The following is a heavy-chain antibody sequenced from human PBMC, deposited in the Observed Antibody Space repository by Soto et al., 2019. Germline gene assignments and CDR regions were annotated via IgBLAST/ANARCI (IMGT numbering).Heavy chain of an antibody. D-gene: IGHD5-12*01. Sequence: SETLSLTCTVSGGSISTYYWSWIRQPPGKGPEWIGSIYYSGSTNYNPSLKSRVTISVDTSKNQFSLKLSSVTAADTAVYYCARQYSGYDFIDYWGQGTLVTVSS. CDR3: ARQYSGYDFIDY. V-gene: IGHV4-59*08. CDR2: IYYSGST. CDR1: GGSISTYY. J-gene: IGHJ4*02.